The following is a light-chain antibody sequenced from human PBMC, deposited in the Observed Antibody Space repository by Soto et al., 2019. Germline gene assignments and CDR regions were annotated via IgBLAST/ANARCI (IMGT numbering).Light chain of an antibody. CDR1: SSDVGGYNH. CDR2: EVT. V-gene: IGLV2-14*01. Sequence: QLVLTQPASVSGSPGQSITISCTGTSSDVGGYNHVSWYQHHPGKAPKRIIYEVTKRPSGVSNRFSGSKSGDTASLTISGLQAEDEADYYCSSHTASTTRIFGTGTKVTVL. J-gene: IGLJ1*01. CDR3: SSHTASTTRI.